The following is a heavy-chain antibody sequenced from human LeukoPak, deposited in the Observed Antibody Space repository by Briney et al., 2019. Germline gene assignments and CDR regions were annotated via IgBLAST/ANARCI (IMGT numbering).Heavy chain of an antibody. CDR3: ARVAQYSSSPFDY. CDR1: GFTFSSYA. CDR2: ISGSGGST. V-gene: IGHV3-23*01. D-gene: IGHD6-6*01. J-gene: IGHJ4*02. Sequence: GGSLRLSCAASGFTFSSYAMSWVRQAPGKGLEWVSAISGSGGSTYYADSVKGRFTISRDNAKNSLYLQMNSLRAEDTAVYYCARVAQYSSSPFDYWGQGTLVTVSS.